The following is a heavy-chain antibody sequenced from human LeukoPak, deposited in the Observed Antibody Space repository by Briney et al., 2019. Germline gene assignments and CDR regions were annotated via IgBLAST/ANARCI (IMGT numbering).Heavy chain of an antibody. CDR1: GTSISLSNW. V-gene: IGHV4-4*02. CDR2: IYHSGTT. J-gene: IGHJ4*02. D-gene: IGHD3-10*01. Sequence: SETLTLTCAVSGTSISLSNWWTWVRQPPGKGLEWIGEIYHSGTTNYNPSLKSRVTISLDKSRNQFSLNLNSVSAADTAVYYCARSYFGSGTFNGFDYWGQGTLVTVSS. CDR3: ARSYFGSGTFNGFDY.